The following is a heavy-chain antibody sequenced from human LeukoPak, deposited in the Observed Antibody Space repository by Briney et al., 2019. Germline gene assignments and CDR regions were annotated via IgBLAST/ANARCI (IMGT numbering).Heavy chain of an antibody. CDR2: IYSGGST. V-gene: IGHV3-53*01. CDR3: ARDSRGNDAFDI. CDR1: GFTVSSNY. J-gene: IGHJ3*02. D-gene: IGHD3-10*01. Sequence: GGSLRLSCAASGFTVSSNYMSWVRQAPGKGLEWVSVIYSGGSTYYADSVKGRFIISRDNSKNTLYLQMNSLRAEDTAVYYCARDSRGNDAFDIWGQGTMVTVSS.